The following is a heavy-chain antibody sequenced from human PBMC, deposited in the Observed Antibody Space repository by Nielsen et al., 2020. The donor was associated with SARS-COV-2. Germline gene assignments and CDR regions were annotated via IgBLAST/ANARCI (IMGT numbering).Heavy chain of an antibody. D-gene: IGHD3-3*01. V-gene: IGHV4-59*08. CDR3: ARQLTDYDFWSGYWFDP. CDR2: IYYSGST. CDR1: GGSISSYY. Sequence: SETLSLTCTVSGGSISSYYWSWIRQPPGKGLEWIGYIYYSGSTNYNPSLKSRVTISVDTSKNQFSLKLSSVTAADTAVYYCARQLTDYDFWSGYWFDPWGQGTLVTVSS. J-gene: IGHJ5*02.